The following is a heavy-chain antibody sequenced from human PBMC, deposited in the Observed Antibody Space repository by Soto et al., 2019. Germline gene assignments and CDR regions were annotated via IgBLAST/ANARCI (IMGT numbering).Heavy chain of an antibody. CDR3: AHRRAYCSGGTCYSIWFDP. CDR1: GFSLSTSGVG. Sequence: QITLKESGPTLVKPTQTLTLTCTFSGFSLSTSGVGVGWIRQPPGKALEWLALIYWDDDKRYTPSLNSRRTITKDTSKNQVVLTMTNMDPVDTATYYCAHRRAYCSGGTCYSIWFDPWGQGTLVTVSS. V-gene: IGHV2-5*02. D-gene: IGHD2-15*01. CDR2: IYWDDDK. J-gene: IGHJ5*02.